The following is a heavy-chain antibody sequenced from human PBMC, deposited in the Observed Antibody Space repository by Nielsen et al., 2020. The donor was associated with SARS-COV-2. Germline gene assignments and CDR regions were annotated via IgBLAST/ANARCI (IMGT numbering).Heavy chain of an antibody. J-gene: IGHJ4*02. CDR2: ISYDGSNK. V-gene: IGHV3-30*18. CDR3: AKDWTAIVVVPSGGVDY. CDR1: GFTFSNYG. Sequence: GESLKISCAASGFTFSNYGMHWVRQAPGKGLEWVAAISYDGSNKYYVDSVKGRFTISRDNSKNKLYLQMSSLREEDTAVYYCAKDWTAIVVVPSGGVDYWGQGTRVTVSS. D-gene: IGHD2-15*01.